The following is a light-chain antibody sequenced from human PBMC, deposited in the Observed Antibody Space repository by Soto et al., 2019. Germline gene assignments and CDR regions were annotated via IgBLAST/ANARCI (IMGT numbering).Light chain of an antibody. Sequence: EIVLTQSPGTLSLSPGERATLSCRASQRLSSNYLAWFQQKPGQAPRLLIYGASTRATGIPARFSGSGSGTDFTLTISSLEPEDSAVYYCQQRDSWWTFGQGTKVDIK. CDR2: GAS. J-gene: IGKJ1*01. V-gene: IGKV3D-20*02. CDR3: QQRDSWWT. CDR1: QRLSSNY.